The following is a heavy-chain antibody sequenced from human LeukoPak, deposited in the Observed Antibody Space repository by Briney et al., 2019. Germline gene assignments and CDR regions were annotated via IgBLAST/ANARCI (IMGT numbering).Heavy chain of an antibody. V-gene: IGHV3-21*01. CDR1: GFTFSSYS. J-gene: IGHJ4*02. Sequence: GGSLRLSCAASGFTFSSYSMNWVRQAPGKGPEWVSSISSSSSYIYYADSVKGRFTISRDNAKNSLYLQMNSLRAEDTAVYYCAREPFDSSGYYYFDYWGQGTLVTVSS. D-gene: IGHD3-22*01. CDR2: ISSSSSYI. CDR3: AREPFDSSGYYYFDY.